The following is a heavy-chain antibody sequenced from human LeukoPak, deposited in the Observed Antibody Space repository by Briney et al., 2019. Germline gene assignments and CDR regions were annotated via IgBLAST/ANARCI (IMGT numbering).Heavy chain of an antibody. V-gene: IGHV3-30*04. CDR2: ISYDGSNK. D-gene: IGHD5-12*01. CDR3: ARVMVATSNWFDP. CDR1: GFTFSSYA. Sequence: PGRSLRLSCAASGFTFSSYAMHWVRQAPGKGLEWVAVISYDGSNKYYADSVKGRFTISRDNSKNTLYLQMNSLRAEDTAIYYCARVMVATSNWFDPWGQGTLVTVSS. J-gene: IGHJ5*02.